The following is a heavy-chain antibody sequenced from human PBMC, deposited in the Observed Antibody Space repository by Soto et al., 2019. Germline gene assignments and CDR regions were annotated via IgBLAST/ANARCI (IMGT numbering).Heavy chain of an antibody. Sequence: GGSLRLSCAASGFTFSSYSMNWVRQAPGKGLEWVSSISSSSSYIYYADSVKGRFTISRDNAKNSLYLQMNSLRAEDTAVYYCARDDARAVAGTSYYFDYWGQGTLVTVSS. CDR2: ISSSSSYI. V-gene: IGHV3-21*01. J-gene: IGHJ4*02. CDR1: GFTFSSYS. D-gene: IGHD6-19*01. CDR3: ARDDARAVAGTSYYFDY.